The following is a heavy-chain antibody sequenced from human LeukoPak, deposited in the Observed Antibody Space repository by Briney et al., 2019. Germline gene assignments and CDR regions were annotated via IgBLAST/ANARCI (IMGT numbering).Heavy chain of an antibody. CDR1: GGSISSYY. D-gene: IGHD3-22*01. V-gene: IGHV4-59*01. J-gene: IGHJ5*02. CDR3: ARDGHYYDSSGYDWNWFDP. CDR2: IYYSGST. Sequence: SETLSLTCTVSGGSISSYYWSWIRQPPGKGLEWIGYIYYSGSTNYNPSLKSRVTISVDASKNQFSLKLSSVTAADTAVYYCARDGHYYDSSGYDWNWFDPWGQGTLVTVSS.